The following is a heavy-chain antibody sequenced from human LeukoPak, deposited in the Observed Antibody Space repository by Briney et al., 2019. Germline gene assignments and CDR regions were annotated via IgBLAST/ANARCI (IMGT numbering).Heavy chain of an antibody. D-gene: IGHD1-26*01. J-gene: IGHJ4*02. Sequence: SETLSLTCSVSGASVGSAGYHWSWIRQPPGGGLEWVGYVYYVSSTKYNPSLKSRVTMSVAPSRNQFSLKLTSVTAADTAVYYCARTQSQSGSYRYYYGYWGQGTPVTVSS. CDR3: ARTQSQSGSYRYYYGY. CDR2: VYYVSST. CDR1: GASVGSAGYH. V-gene: IGHV4-61*08.